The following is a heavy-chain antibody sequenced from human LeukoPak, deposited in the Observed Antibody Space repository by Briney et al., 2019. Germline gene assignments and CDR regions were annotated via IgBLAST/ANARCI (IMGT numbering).Heavy chain of an antibody. CDR1: GYTFTGSY. J-gene: IGHJ3*01. D-gene: IGHD3-22*01. CDR3: ARTFYYDPKGGGGAFDL. Sequence: GASVKVSCKASGYTFTGSYLHWVRQAPGQGLEWMGWINPNSGITNYLQKLQGRVTTTRDTSISTIYLELSRLRSDDTALYYCARTFYYDPKGGGGAFDLWGQGTMVTVSS. CDR2: INPNSGIT. V-gene: IGHV1-2*02.